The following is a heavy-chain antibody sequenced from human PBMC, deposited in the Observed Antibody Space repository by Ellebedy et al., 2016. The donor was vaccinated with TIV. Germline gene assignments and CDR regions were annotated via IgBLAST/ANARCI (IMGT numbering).Heavy chain of an antibody. J-gene: IGHJ4*02. Sequence: AASVKVSCKASGGIFSSYGLSWVRQAPGQGLEWTGGIIPIFGTANYAQKFQGRVTITADESTSTAYMELSSLRSEDTAVYYCARDRGRVGVVVPAGPFDYWGQGTLVTVSS. CDR3: ARDRGRVGVVVPAGPFDY. CDR1: GGIFSSYG. D-gene: IGHD2-2*01. CDR2: IIPIFGTA. V-gene: IGHV1-69*13.